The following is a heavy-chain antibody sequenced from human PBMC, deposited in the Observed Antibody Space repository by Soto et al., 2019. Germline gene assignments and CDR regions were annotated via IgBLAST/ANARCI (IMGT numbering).Heavy chain of an antibody. CDR1: GDSVSSNSGA. Sequence: QTLSLTCAISGDSVSSNSGAWNWIRQSPSRGLEWLGRTYYRSKWYSEYAVSVKGRITINPDTSKNQFSLQLNSVTPEDSAVYYCARTQSVFDYWGQGTQVTVSS. J-gene: IGHJ4*02. V-gene: IGHV6-1*01. CDR2: TYYRSKWYS. CDR3: ARTQSVFDY.